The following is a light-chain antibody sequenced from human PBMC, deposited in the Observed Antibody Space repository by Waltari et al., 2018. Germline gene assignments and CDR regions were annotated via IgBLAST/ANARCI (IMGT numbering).Light chain of an antibody. Sequence: WYQPRPCKAPRLIIYDAVKRPSGVSNRFSGSMSSYTASLTISGLQAEDEADYYCCSYTSSDTYVFGSGTTVTVL. CDR2: DAV. V-gene: IGLV2-14*02. CDR3: CSYTSSDTYV. J-gene: IGLJ1*01.